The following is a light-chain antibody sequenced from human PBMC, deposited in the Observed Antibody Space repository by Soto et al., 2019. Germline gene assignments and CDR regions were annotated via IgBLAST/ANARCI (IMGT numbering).Light chain of an antibody. CDR1: SSDVGGYKY. V-gene: IGLV2-14*03. J-gene: IGLJ1*01. CDR2: DIR. Sequence: QSALTQPASVSGSPGQSITISCTGTSSDVGGYKYVSWYQQHPGKAPKLMIYDIRNRPAGVSSRFSGSKSCNTASLTISGLQAEDEAAYYCSSYTSSSTRVFGTGTKLTVL. CDR3: SSYTSSSTRV.